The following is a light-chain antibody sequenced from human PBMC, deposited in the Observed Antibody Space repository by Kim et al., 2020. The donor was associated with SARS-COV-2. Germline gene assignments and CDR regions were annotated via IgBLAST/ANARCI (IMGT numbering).Light chain of an antibody. V-gene: IGKV1-6*01. CDR1: QDIRND. Sequence: ASVGDRVTITCRASQDIRNDLGWYQQKPGKAPKFLIYTASSLQSGVPLRFSGSGSGTNFTLTISSLQPEDFATYYCLQDSNFPWTFGQGTKVDIK. J-gene: IGKJ1*01. CDR3: LQDSNFPWT. CDR2: TAS.